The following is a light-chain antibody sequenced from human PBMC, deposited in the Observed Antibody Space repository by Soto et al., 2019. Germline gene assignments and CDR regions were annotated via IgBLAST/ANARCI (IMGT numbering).Light chain of an antibody. J-gene: IGKJ1*01. CDR3: QQYGSSPTRT. CDR1: QSVSSSY. CDR2: GAS. V-gene: IGKV3-20*01. Sequence: IVLTQSPGTLSLSPGERATLSCRASQSVSSSYLAWYQQKPGQAPRLLIYGASSRATGIPDRFSGSGSGTDFTLTISRLEPEDFAVYYCQQYGSSPTRTFGQGTTVDTK.